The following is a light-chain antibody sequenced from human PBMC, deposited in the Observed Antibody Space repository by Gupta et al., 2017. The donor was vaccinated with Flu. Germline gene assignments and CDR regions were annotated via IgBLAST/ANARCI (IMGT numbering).Light chain of an antibody. J-gene: IGKJ4*01. V-gene: IGKV3-11*01. CDR2: DAS. Sequence: DIVLTQSPATLSLSPGESATLSCRASQTVRSYLAWYQQKPGQAPRLLMYDASSRATGIPARFSGGGSGTDFTLTISSLEPEDFAVYYCQQRSNWVTFGGGTKVEIK. CDR3: QQRSNWVT. CDR1: QTVRSY.